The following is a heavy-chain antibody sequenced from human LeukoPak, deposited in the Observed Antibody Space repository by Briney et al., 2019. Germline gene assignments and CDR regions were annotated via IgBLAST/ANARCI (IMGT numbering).Heavy chain of an antibody. V-gene: IGHV3-21*06. J-gene: IGHJ4*02. D-gene: IGHD1-26*01. CDR3: ARDLGVGGTMTLDY. CDR2: ISSSSSHI. Sequence: GGSLRLSCAASGFSFRTYNMNWVRQAPGKGLEWVSGISSSSSHIYYSDSVKGRFTISRDNAKNSLYLQLNSLRAEDTAVFYCARDLGVGGTMTLDYWGQGTLVTVSS. CDR1: GFSFRTYN.